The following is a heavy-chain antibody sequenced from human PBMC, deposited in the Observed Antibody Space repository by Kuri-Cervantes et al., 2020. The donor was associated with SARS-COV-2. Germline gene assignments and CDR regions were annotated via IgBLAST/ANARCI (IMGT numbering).Heavy chain of an antibody. CDR3: ARDNQDSSWISGLSDYYYYYYMDV. CDR2: IYYSWST. D-gene: IGHD6-6*01. J-gene: IGHJ6*03. Sequence: AGTLSLTCTVSGCSISSSSYYWGRIRQAPGQGLEWIGSIYYSWSTYYNPSIKSRVTISVDSSKNQFSLKLSSVTAADTAVYYCARDNQDSSWISGLSDYYYYYYMDVWGKGTTVTVSS. V-gene: IGHV4-39*07. CDR1: GCSISSSSYY.